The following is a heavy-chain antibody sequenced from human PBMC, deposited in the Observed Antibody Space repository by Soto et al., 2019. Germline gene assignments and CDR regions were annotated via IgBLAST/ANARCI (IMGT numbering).Heavy chain of an antibody. CDR3: ATTNSGSYYWFDP. D-gene: IGHD3-10*01. Sequence: SETLSLTCAVYGGSFSGYYLSWIRQPPGKGLEWIGEINHSGSTNYNPSLKSRVTISVDTSKNQFSLKLSSVTAADTAVYYCATTNSGSYYWFDPWGQGTLVTVSS. V-gene: IGHV4-34*01. CDR1: GGSFSGYY. J-gene: IGHJ5*02. CDR2: INHSGST.